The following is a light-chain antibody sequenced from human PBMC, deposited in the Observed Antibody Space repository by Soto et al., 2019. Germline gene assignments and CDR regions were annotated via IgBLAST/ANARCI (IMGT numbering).Light chain of an antibody. CDR2: EAT. CDR1: SSDVGTYDL. Sequence: QSALTQPASVSGSPGQSISISCTGTSSDVGTYDLVSWYQHHPGAAPKLMIYEATRRPSGISNRFSGSKSGNTASLTISGLQAEDEADYYCCSFAGSNSWVFGGGTKLTVL. J-gene: IGLJ3*02. CDR3: CSFAGSNSWV. V-gene: IGLV2-23*01.